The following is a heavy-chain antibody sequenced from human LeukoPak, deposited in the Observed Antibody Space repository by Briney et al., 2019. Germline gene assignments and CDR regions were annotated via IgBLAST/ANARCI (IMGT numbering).Heavy chain of an antibody. J-gene: IGHJ4*02. CDR1: EFTFSAYW. Sequence: GGSQRLSCAASEFTFSAYWMHWVRQAPGKGLVWVSRIRGDGSMTNYADSVKGRFTISRDNAKNTLYLQMNSLRLEDTAVYYCARENLAAAADYWGQGTVVTVSS. V-gene: IGHV3-74*01. D-gene: IGHD6-25*01. CDR3: ARENLAAAADY. CDR2: IRGDGSMT.